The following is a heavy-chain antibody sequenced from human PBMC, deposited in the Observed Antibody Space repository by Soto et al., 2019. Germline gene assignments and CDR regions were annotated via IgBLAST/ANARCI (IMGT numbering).Heavy chain of an antibody. J-gene: IGHJ5*02. V-gene: IGHV4-30-4*01. CDR3: ARVRVTNWFDP. Sequence: SETLSLSCTVSGGSISSGDYYWSWIRQPPGKGLEWIGYIYYSGSTYYNPSLKSRVTISVDTSKNQFSLKLSSVTAADTAVYYCARVRVTNWFDPWGQGTLVTVS. D-gene: IGHD3-10*01. CDR2: IYYSGST. CDR1: GGSISSGDYY.